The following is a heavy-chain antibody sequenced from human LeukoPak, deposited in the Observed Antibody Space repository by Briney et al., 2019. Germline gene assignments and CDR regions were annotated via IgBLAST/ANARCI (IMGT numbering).Heavy chain of an antibody. CDR1: GYTFTGYY. Sequence: ASVKVSCKASGYTFTGYYMHWVRQAPGQGLEWMGWINPNSGGTNYAQKFQGGVTMTRDTSISTAYMELSRLRSDDTAVYYCARDLGSITMVRGVIIRTNWFDPWGQGTLVTVSS. CDR3: ARDLGSITMVRGVIIRTNWFDP. J-gene: IGHJ5*02. V-gene: IGHV1-2*02. CDR2: INPNSGGT. D-gene: IGHD3-10*01.